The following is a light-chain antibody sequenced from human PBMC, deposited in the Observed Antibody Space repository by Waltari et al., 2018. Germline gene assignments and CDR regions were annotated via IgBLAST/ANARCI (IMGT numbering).Light chain of an antibody. Sequence: SSELTQDPAVSVALGQTVRITCQGVSLRTYYASWYQQKPGQAPVLVFYGKNNRPSGIPDRFSDASSGNTASLIITGTQAEDEAVYYCNSRDTIGDHVVFGGGTKLTVL. J-gene: IGLJ2*01. CDR2: GKN. CDR3: NSRDTIGDHVV. CDR1: SLRTYY. V-gene: IGLV3-19*01.